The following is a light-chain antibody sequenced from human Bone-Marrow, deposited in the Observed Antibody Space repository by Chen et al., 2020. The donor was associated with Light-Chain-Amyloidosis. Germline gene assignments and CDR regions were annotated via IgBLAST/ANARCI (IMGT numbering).Light chain of an antibody. CDR2: EVT. V-gene: IGLV2-14*01. CDR1: SSDVGGDTH. CDR3: SSYTITNTLV. J-gene: IGLJ1*01. Sequence: QSALTQPASVSGSPGQSITISCTGTSSDVGGDTHVSWYQQHPDKAPKLMIYEVTNRPSWVPDRFAGSKSDNTASLTISGLQTEDEADYCCSSYTITNTLVFGSGTRVTVL.